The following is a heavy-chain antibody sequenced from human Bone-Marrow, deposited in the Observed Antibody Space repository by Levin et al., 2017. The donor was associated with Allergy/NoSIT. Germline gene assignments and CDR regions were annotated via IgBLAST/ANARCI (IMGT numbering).Heavy chain of an antibody. D-gene: IGHD5-18*01. CDR1: GFTFSDYY. J-gene: IGHJ4*02. CDR3: ARGGYTEYDS. V-gene: IGHV3-11*01. CDR2: ISRGGNTI. Sequence: PGGSLRLSCAASGFTFSDYYMSWIRQAPGKGLEWISYISRGGNTIYYADSVKGRFTISRDNAKNSLYLQMNSLRAEDTAFYYCARGGYTEYDSWGQGILVTVSS.